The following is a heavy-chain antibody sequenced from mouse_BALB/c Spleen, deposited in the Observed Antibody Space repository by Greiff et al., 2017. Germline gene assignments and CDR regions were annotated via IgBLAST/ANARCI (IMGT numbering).Heavy chain of an antibody. CDR3: AREVTGTPVFDY. J-gene: IGHJ2*01. V-gene: IGHV1-7*01. CDR1: GYTFTSYW. D-gene: IGHD4-1*01. CDR2: INPSTGYT. Sequence: VQLVESGAELAKPGASVKMSCKASGYTFTSYWMHWVKQRPGQGLEWIGYINPSTGYTEYNQKFKDKATLTADKSSSTAYMQLSSLTSEDSAVYYCAREVTGTPVFDYWGQGTTLTVSS.